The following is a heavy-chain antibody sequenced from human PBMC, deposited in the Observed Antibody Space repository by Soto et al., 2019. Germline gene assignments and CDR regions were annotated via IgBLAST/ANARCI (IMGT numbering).Heavy chain of an antibody. V-gene: IGHV3-21*01. CDR3: ASPLLWFGEQPDAFDI. CDR2: ISSSSSYI. CDR1: GFTFSSYS. D-gene: IGHD3-10*01. Sequence: EVQLVESGGGLVKPGGSLRLSCAASGFTFSSYSMNWVRQAPGKGLEWVSSISSSSSYIYYADSVKGRFTISSDNAKNSLYLQMNSLRAEDTAVYYCASPLLWFGEQPDAFDIWGQGTMVTVSS. J-gene: IGHJ3*02.